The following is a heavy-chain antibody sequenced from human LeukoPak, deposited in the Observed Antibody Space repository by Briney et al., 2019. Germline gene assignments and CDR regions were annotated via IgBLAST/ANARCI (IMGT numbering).Heavy chain of an antibody. CDR2: ISHSGST. Sequence: SGTLSLTCAVYGGSFSGYYWSWIRQPPGKGLEWIGEISHSGSTNYNPSLKSRVTISVDTSKNQFSLKLSSVTAADTAVYYCARAGVWYYGSGSYYNKVGYFDYWGQGTLVTVSS. CDR1: GGSFSGYY. D-gene: IGHD3-10*01. V-gene: IGHV4-34*01. CDR3: ARAGVWYYGSGSYYNKVGYFDY. J-gene: IGHJ4*02.